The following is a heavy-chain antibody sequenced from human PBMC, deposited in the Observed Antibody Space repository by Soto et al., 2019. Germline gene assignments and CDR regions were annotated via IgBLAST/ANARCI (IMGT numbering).Heavy chain of an antibody. CDR3: ARDSSSWDYYYYYGLDV. CDR2: TYYRSKWYN. V-gene: IGHV6-1*01. CDR1: VDSFSSNSSA. Sequence: SQTLSLTCAISVDSFSSNSSAWYWIRQSPSRGLEWLGRTYYRSKWYNDYTVYVKSRITINPDTSKNQFSLQLNSVTPEDTAVYYCARDSSSWDYYYYYGLDVWGQETTVSVSS. D-gene: IGHD6-13*01. J-gene: IGHJ6*02.